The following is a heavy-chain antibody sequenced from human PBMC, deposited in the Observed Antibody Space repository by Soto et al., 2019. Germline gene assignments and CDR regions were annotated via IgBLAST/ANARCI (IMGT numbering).Heavy chain of an antibody. CDR2: IYYSGST. Sequence: SETLSLTCTVSGGSISSSSYYWGWIRQPPGKGLEWIGSIYYSGSTYYNPSLKSRVTISVDTSKNQFSLKLSSVTAADTAVYYCARTNWGYWYYFDYWGQGTLVTVSS. V-gene: IGHV4-39*01. J-gene: IGHJ4*02. CDR3: ARTNWGYWYYFDY. CDR1: GGSISSSSYY. D-gene: IGHD7-27*01.